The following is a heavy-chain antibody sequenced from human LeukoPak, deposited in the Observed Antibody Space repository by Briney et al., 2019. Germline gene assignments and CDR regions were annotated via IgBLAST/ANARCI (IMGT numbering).Heavy chain of an antibody. Sequence: SESLSLTCTVSGGSISSYYWSWIRQPPGKGLEWIGYIYTSGSTNYNPSLKSRVTISVDTSKNQFSLKLSSLTAADTAVYYCARVVVPAAHRYYYYYYMDVWGKGTTVTFSS. CDR1: GGSISSYY. V-gene: IGHV4-4*09. CDR2: IYTSGST. CDR3: ARVVVPAAHRYYYYYYMDV. J-gene: IGHJ6*03. D-gene: IGHD2-2*01.